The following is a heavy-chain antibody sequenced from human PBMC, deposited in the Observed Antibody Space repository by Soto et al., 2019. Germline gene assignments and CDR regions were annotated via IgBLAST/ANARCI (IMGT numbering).Heavy chain of an antibody. CDR3: ARAGSGSCGRGPTYYYYYGMDV. Sequence: ASVKVSCKASGYTFTSYDINWVRQATGQGLEWMGWMNPNSGNTGYAQKFQGRVTMTRNTSISTAYMELSSLRSEDTAVYYCARAGSGSCGRGPTYYYYYGMDVWGQGNTVTVSS. V-gene: IGHV1-8*01. CDR2: MNPNSGNT. J-gene: IGHJ6*02. D-gene: IGHD3-10*01. CDR1: GYTFTSYD.